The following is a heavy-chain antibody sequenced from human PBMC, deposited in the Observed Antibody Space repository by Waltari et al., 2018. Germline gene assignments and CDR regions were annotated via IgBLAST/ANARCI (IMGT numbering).Heavy chain of an antibody. D-gene: IGHD6-13*01. V-gene: IGHV4-4*07. CDR2: IYSTGTT. Sequence: QVQLQESGPRLVKPSATLSLTCTVSGRSIGNHYWNWISQPAGKGLEWIGRIYSTGTTNFNPSLKGRVTMSVDTSKNHFSLNLTSLTAADTALYYCATNLQAAEGMDSWGQGTLVFVSS. CDR3: ATNLQAAEGMDS. J-gene: IGHJ4*02. CDR1: GRSIGNHY.